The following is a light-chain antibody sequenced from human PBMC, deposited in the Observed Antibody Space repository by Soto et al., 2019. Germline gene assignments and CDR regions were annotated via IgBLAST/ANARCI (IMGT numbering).Light chain of an antibody. Sequence: QSVLTQPPSVSEAPGQRVTISCTGSSSNIGAGYEAHWYQQVPGTAPKLLIYENNNRPSGVPDRFSGSKSGTSAPLAITGLPAEDEAEYYCQSYDSSLSGYVFGTGTKLTVL. CDR3: QSYDSSLSGYV. J-gene: IGLJ1*01. CDR2: ENN. V-gene: IGLV1-40*01. CDR1: SSNIGAGYE.